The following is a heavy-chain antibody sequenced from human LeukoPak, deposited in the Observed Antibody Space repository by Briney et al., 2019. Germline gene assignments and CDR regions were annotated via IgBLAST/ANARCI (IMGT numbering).Heavy chain of an antibody. V-gene: IGHV4-61*01. CDR3: ARGSTLWSYFHSGAPASRKDYYYYMDV. CDR1: GGSISSSSYY. J-gene: IGHJ6*03. Sequence: SETLSLTCTVSGGSISSSSYYWSWIRQPPGKGLEWIGYIYYSGSTNYNPSLKSRVTISVDTSKNQFSLKLSSVTAADTAVYYCARGSTLWSYFHSGAPASRKDYYYYMDVWGKGTTVTISS. D-gene: IGHD1-26*01. CDR2: IYYSGST.